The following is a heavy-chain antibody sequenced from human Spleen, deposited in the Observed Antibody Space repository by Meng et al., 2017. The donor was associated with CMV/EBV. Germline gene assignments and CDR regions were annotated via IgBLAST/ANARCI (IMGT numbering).Heavy chain of an antibody. J-gene: IGHJ4*02. CDR2: ISAYNGNT. D-gene: IGHD3-3*01. V-gene: IGHV1-18*01. Sequence: ASVKVSCKASGYIFSDFGISWVRQAPGQGLEWMGWISAYNGNTNYAQKLQGRVTMTTDTSTSTAYMELRSLRSDDTAVYYCARFYSGITYDFWSGYYTYFDYWGQGTLVTVSS. CDR3: ARFYSGITYDFWSGYYTYFDY. CDR1: GYIFSDFG.